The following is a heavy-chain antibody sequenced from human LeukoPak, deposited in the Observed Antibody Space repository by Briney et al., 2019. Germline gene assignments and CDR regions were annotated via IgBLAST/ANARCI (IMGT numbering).Heavy chain of an antibody. Sequence: ASVKVSCKASGYTFTGYYMHWVRQAPGQGLEWMVWINPNSGGTNYAQKFQGRVTMTRDTSISTAYMELSRLRSDDTAVYYCARDFDYGGNLGFDYWGQGTLVTVSS. D-gene: IGHD4-23*01. CDR1: GYTFTGYY. CDR2: INPNSGGT. J-gene: IGHJ4*02. V-gene: IGHV1-2*02. CDR3: ARDFDYGGNLGFDY.